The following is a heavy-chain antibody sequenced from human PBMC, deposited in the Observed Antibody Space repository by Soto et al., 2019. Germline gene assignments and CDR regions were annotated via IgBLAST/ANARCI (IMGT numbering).Heavy chain of an antibody. CDR3: THRAYSGSYLVYY. J-gene: IGHJ4*02. CDR2: IRSKANSYAT. D-gene: IGHD1-26*01. Sequence: EVQLVESGGGLVQPGGSLKLSCAASGFTFSGSAMHWVRQASGKGLEWVGRIRSKANSYATAYAASVKGRFTISRDDSKNTAYLQMNSLKTEDTAVYYCTHRAYSGSYLVYYWGQGTLVTVSS. V-gene: IGHV3-73*02. CDR1: GFTFSGSA.